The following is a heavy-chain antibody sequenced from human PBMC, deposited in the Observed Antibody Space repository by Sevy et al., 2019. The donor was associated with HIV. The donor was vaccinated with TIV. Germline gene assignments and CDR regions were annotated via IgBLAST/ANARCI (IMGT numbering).Heavy chain of an antibody. D-gene: IGHD2-8*01. Sequence: GGSLRLSCAASGFAFSAYWMNWVRQAPGKGLEWVANIKYDGSEKYYVDSVKGRFTISRDDAKNSVYLQMSSLRAEDTSVYFGARAWGTGYEISTNGLEVGGEGRMVTV. CDR2: IKYDGSEK. J-gene: IGHJ3*01. CDR3: ARAWGTGYEISTNGLEV. V-gene: IGHV3-7*04. CDR1: GFAFSAYW.